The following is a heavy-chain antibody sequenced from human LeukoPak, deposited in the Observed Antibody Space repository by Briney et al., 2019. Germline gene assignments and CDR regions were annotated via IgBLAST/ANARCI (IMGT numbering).Heavy chain of an antibody. D-gene: IGHD6-6*01. J-gene: IGHJ4*02. CDR3: ARGGAEYSSSPGHY. Sequence: GASVKVSCKASGYTFTSYYMHSVRQAPGQGLEWMGIINPNSGSTSYAQKFQGRVTMRRDMSTSTVYMELSSLRYEDTAVYYCARGGAEYSSSPGHYWGQGTLVTVSS. CDR1: GYTFTSYY. CDR2: INPNSGST. V-gene: IGHV1-46*01.